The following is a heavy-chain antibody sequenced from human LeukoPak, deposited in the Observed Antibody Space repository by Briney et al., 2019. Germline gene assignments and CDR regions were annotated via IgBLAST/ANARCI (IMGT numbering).Heavy chain of an antibody. J-gene: IGHJ4*02. CDR3: ARAGIAAAGTASFDY. Sequence: PSETLSLTCAVYGGSFSGYYWSWIRQPPGKGLEWIGEINHSGSTNYNPSLKSRVTISVDTSKNLFSLKLSSVTAADTAVYYCARAGIAAAGTASFDYWGQGTLVTVSS. CDR2: INHSGST. D-gene: IGHD6-13*01. V-gene: IGHV4-34*01. CDR1: GGSFSGYY.